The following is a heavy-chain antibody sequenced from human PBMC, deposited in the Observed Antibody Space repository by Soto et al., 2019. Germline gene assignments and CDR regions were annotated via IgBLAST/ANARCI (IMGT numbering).Heavy chain of an antibody. V-gene: IGHV3-30*18. Sequence: QVQLVESGGGVVQPGRSLRLSCAASGFTFSAYGIHWVRQAPGKGLEWVAAISYDGSNKHYADSVKGRFTISRDNSKNTVNLQMNSLSAEDTALYYCAKDTYYFDTTGFYTIEDLGQGSLVTVSS. CDR1: GFTFSAYG. CDR3: AKDTYYFDTTGFYTIED. J-gene: IGHJ4*02. D-gene: IGHD3-22*01. CDR2: ISYDGSNK.